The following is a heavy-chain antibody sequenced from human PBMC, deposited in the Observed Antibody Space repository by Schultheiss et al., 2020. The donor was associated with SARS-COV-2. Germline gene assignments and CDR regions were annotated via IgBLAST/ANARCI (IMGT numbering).Heavy chain of an antibody. D-gene: IGHD1-14*01. CDR3: ARVLSNRYYYYYYMDV. CDR1: GFTFSSYS. Sequence: GESLKISCAASGFTFSSYSMNWVRQAPGKGLEWVSYISSSSSTIYYADSVKGRFTISRDNAKNSLYLQMNSLRAEDTAVYYCARVLSNRYYYYYYMDVWGKGTTVTVSS. CDR2: ISSSSSTI. V-gene: IGHV3-48*04. J-gene: IGHJ6*03.